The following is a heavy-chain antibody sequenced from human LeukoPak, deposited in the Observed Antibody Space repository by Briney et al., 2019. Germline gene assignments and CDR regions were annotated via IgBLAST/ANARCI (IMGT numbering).Heavy chain of an antibody. CDR1: GFTFSSYA. CDR2: ISGSGGST. Sequence: GGSLRLSCAASGFTFSSYAMSWVRQAPGKGLEWVSAISGSGGSTYYADSVKGRFTISRDNSKNTLYLQMNSLRSEDTAVYYCARSANSSGWWGRWYYYYYGMDVWGQGTTVTVSS. J-gene: IGHJ6*02. V-gene: IGHV3-23*01. CDR3: ARSANSSGWWGRWYYYYYGMDV. D-gene: IGHD6-19*01.